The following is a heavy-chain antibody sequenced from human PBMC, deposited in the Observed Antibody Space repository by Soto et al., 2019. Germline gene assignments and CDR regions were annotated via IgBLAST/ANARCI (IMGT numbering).Heavy chain of an antibody. Sequence: SQTLSLTCAISGDSVSSNSAAWNWIGQSPSRGLEWLGRTYYRSKWYNDYAVSVKSRITINPDTSKNQFSLQLNSVTPEDTAVYYCARDHFCISRGGSCYDGMDVWGQGTTVTVSS. D-gene: IGHD2-15*01. CDR2: TYYRSKWYN. V-gene: IGHV6-1*01. CDR1: GDSVSSNSAA. CDR3: ARDHFCISRGGSCYDGMDV. J-gene: IGHJ6*02.